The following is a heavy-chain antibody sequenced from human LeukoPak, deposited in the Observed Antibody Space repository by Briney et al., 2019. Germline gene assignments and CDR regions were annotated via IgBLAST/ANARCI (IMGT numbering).Heavy chain of an antibody. CDR2: IYYSGST. CDR3: AREGGHGAFDI. J-gene: IGHJ3*02. Sequence: SETLSLACTVSGGSISSYYWSWIRQPPGKGLGWIGYIYYSGSTNYNPSLKSRVTISVDTSKNQFSLELSSVTAADTAVYYCAREGGHGAFDIWGQGTMVTVSS. CDR1: GGSISSYY. V-gene: IGHV4-59*01. D-gene: IGHD3-16*01.